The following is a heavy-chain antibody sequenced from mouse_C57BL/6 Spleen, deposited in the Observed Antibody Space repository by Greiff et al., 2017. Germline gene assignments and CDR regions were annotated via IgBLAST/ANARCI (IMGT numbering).Heavy chain of an antibody. J-gene: IGHJ2*01. CDR2: INPNNGGT. V-gene: IGHV1-22*01. Sequence: VHVKQSGPELVKPGASVKMSCKASGYTFTDYNMHWVKQSHGKSLEWIGYINPNNGGTSYNQKFKGKATLTVNKSSSTAYMELRSLTSEDSAVYYCATTAQAPFDYWGQGTTLTVSS. CDR1: GYTFTDYN. CDR3: ATTAQAPFDY. D-gene: IGHD3-2*02.